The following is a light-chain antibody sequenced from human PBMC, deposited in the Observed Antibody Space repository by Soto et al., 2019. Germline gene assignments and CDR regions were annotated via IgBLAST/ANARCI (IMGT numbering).Light chain of an antibody. CDR2: DAY. Sequence: EVLLTQSPVTLSLSPWERATLSCSASQSFRGLLAWYQQKPGQAPRLLIYDAYNRATGIPPRFSGSGSGTDLTLTISSLEPEDSAVYYCQQRHMWPITFGQGTRLEI. CDR3: QQRHMWPIT. V-gene: IGKV3-11*01. CDR1: QSFRGL. J-gene: IGKJ5*01.